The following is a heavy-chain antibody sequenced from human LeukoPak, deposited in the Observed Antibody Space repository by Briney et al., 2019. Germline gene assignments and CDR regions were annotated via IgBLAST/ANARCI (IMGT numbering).Heavy chain of an antibody. CDR3: ARDDYGGNSDNFDY. CDR1: GYTFTGYY. Sequence: ASVKVSCKASGYTFTGYYMHWVRQAPGQGLEWMGWINPNSGGTNYAQKFQGRVTMTRDTSISTAYMELSRLRSDDTAVYYCARDDYGGNSDNFDYWGQGTLVTVSS. D-gene: IGHD4-23*01. J-gene: IGHJ4*02. V-gene: IGHV1-2*02. CDR2: INPNSGGT.